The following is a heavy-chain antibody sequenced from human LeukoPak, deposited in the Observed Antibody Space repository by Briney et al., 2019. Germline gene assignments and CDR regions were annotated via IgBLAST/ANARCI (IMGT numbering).Heavy chain of an antibody. CDR2: IYYSGST. D-gene: IGHD4-17*01. Sequence: SETLSLTCTVSGGSISSYYWSWIRQPPGKGLEWIGYIYYSGSTNYNPSLKSRVTISVDTSRNQFSLKLNSVTAADTAVYYCARRNYGDDDHYFDDWGQGTLVTVSS. V-gene: IGHV4-59*08. J-gene: IGHJ4*02. CDR1: GGSISSYY. CDR3: ARRNYGDDDHYFDD.